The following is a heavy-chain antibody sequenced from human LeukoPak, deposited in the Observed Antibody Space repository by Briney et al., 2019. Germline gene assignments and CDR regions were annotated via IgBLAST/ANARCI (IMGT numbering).Heavy chain of an antibody. Sequence: ASVKASCKASGYTFTGYYMHWVRQAPGQGLEWMGIINPSGGSTSYAQKFQGRVTMTRDTSTSTVYMELSSLRSEDTAVYYCARDSRTWGVHYWGQGTLVTVSS. CDR1: GYTFTGYY. J-gene: IGHJ4*02. CDR2: INPSGGST. CDR3: ARDSRTWGVHY. D-gene: IGHD3-16*01. V-gene: IGHV1-46*01.